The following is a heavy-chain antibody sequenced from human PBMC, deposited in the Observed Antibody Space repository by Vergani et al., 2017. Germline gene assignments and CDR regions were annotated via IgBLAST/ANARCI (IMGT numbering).Heavy chain of an antibody. D-gene: IGHD2/OR15-2a*01. Sequence: EVHLLESGGGLVQSGGSLRLSCAASGFTFSNSAVSWVRQAPGRGLAWVSSISGPGLSTYYADSVKGRFSISRDNSKNTVFLQVHSLSAEDTAIYYCVKEKIDLGSYFFDSWGHGILVAVSS. CDR1: GFTFSNSA. J-gene: IGHJ4*01. CDR2: ISGPGLST. V-gene: IGHV3-23*01. CDR3: VKEKIDLGSYFFDS.